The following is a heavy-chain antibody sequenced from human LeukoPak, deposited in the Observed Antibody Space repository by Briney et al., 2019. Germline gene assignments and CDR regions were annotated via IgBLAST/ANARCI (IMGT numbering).Heavy chain of an antibody. D-gene: IGHD3-16*01. CDR3: ANNVPLDY. J-gene: IGHJ4*02. CDR2: ISYDGSNK. CDR1: GFTFGSYG. Sequence: TGGSLRLSCAASGFTFGSYGMHWVRQAPGKGLEWVAVISYDGSNKYHADSVKGRFTISRDNSKNTLYLQMNSLRAEDTAVYYCANNVPLDYWGQGTLVTVSS. V-gene: IGHV3-30*18.